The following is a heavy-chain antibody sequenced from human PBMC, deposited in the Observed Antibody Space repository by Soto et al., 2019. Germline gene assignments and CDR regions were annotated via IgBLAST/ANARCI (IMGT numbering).Heavy chain of an antibody. J-gene: IGHJ4*02. CDR2: VSWNGASI. CDR1: GFSFHDRS. Sequence: LXLSCTASGFSFHDRSMHWVRQVPGKGLEWVSGVSWNGASIGYADSVKGRFTISRDNAKSSLYLQMTSLRAEDAALYYCARGWFEFGFNSYLFEHWGQGTLVT. CDR3: ARGWFEFGFNSYLFEH. V-gene: IGHV3-9*01. D-gene: IGHD1-26*01.